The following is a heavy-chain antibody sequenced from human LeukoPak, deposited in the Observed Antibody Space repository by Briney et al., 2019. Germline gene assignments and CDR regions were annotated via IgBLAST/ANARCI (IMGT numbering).Heavy chain of an antibody. CDR3: ARDLEQLGWSPHYGWYFDL. V-gene: IGHV3-30-3*01. D-gene: IGHD6-6*01. CDR2: ISYDGSNK. CDR1: GFTFSNYW. Sequence: PGGSLRLSCAASGFTFSNYWMTWVRQAPGKGLEWVAVISYDGSNKYYADSVKGRFTISRDNSKNTLYLQMNSLRAEDTAVYYCARDLEQLGWSPHYGWYFDLWGRGTLVTVSS. J-gene: IGHJ2*01.